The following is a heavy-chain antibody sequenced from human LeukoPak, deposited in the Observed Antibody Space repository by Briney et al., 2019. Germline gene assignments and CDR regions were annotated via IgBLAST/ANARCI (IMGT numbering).Heavy chain of an antibody. J-gene: IGHJ4*02. D-gene: IGHD2-21*02. CDR1: GYTFTTYG. V-gene: IGHV1-69*05. CDR3: ARTVCGGDCHGPNRLYYFDY. CDR2: ITPIFGTA. Sequence: SVKVSCKASGYTFTTYGISWVRQAPGQGLEWVGRITPIFGTANYTQKFQGRVTITTDESTSTAYMELSSLRSEDTAVYYCARTVCGGDCHGPNRLYYFDYWGQGTLVTVSS.